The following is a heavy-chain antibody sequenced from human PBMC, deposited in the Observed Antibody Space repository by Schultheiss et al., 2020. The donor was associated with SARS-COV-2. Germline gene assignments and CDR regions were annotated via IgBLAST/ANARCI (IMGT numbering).Heavy chain of an antibody. V-gene: IGHV1-69*13. CDR1: GGTFSSYA. CDR2: IIPIFGTA. J-gene: IGHJ4*02. CDR3: ARVWRVGATPPSDY. D-gene: IGHD1-26*01. Sequence: SVKVSCKASGGTFSSYAISWVRQAPGQGLEWMGGIIPIFGTANYAQKFQGRVTITADESTSTAYMELSSLRFDDTAIYYCARVWRVGATPPSDYWGQGTLVTVSS.